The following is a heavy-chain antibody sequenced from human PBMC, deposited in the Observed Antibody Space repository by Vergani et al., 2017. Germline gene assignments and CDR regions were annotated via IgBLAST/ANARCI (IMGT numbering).Heavy chain of an antibody. CDR1: GFTFNQYG. J-gene: IGHJ5*02. Sequence: QVQFVESGGVVVQPGRPLRLSCAASGFTFNQYGMHWVRQSPGKGLEWVAVTWYDGNNKQYADSVKGRFTISRDNSKSTMYLQMNSLRDEDTGVYYCARDLRLLYNRFDPWGQGTLVTVSS. CDR3: ARDLRLLYNRFDP. CDR2: TWYDGNNK. D-gene: IGHD1-14*01. V-gene: IGHV3-33*01.